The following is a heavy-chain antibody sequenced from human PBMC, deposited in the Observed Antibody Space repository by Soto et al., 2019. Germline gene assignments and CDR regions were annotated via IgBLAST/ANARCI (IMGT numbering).Heavy chain of an antibody. CDR1: XYTFTSYX. D-gene: IGHD6-19*01. V-gene: IGHV1-3*01. Sequence: VKVSCKASXYTFTSYXXXXXXQAPGQRLEWMGWINAGNGNTKYSQKFQGRVTITRDTSASTAYMELSSLRSEDTAVYYCASSVSGSGCYTILMDVWGQGTTVTVS. CDR3: ASSVSGSGCYTILMDV. J-gene: IGHJ6*02. CDR2: INAGNGNT.